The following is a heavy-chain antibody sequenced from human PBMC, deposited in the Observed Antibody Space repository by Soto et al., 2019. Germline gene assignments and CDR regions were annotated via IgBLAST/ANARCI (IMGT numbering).Heavy chain of an antibody. CDR3: AKDRGALRWSEEHYYFEY. CDR2: ILYDGSNK. V-gene: IGHV3-30*18. CDR1: GFTFSSYG. Sequence: GWSLRLSCAASGFTFSSYGMHLVRQAPGKGLEWVAFILYDGSNKYYADSVKGRFTISRDNSKNTLYLQMNSLRAEDTAVYYCAKDRGALRWSEEHYYFEYWGKGTLVTISS. J-gene: IGHJ4*02. D-gene: IGHD4-17*01.